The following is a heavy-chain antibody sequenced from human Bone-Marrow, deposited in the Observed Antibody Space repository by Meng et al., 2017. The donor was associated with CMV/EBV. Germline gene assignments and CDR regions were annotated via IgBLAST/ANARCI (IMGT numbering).Heavy chain of an antibody. Sequence: SETLSLTCTVSGGSISSSSYYWVGIRQPPGKGQEWIGSIYYSGSTYYNPSLKSRVTISVDTSKNQFSLKLRSVTAADTAVYYCARAEYFYDSSGLGRDRTYFDYWGRGTLVTVSS. J-gene: IGHJ4*02. CDR3: ARAEYFYDSSGLGRDRTYFDY. CDR2: IYYSGST. D-gene: IGHD3-22*01. V-gene: IGHV4-39*07. CDR1: GGSISSSSYY.